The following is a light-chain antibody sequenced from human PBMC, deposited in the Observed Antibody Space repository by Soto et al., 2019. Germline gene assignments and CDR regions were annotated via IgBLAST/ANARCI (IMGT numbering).Light chain of an antibody. Sequence: QSVLTQPPSVSGAPGQRVTISCTGSSSNIGAGYDVHWYQLLPGTAPKLLIYANNNRPSGVPDRFSGSRSGTSASLAITGLHAEDEADYYCQSYDSSLSASVVFGGGTKLTVL. CDR2: ANN. V-gene: IGLV1-40*01. J-gene: IGLJ2*01. CDR1: SSNIGAGYD. CDR3: QSYDSSLSASVV.